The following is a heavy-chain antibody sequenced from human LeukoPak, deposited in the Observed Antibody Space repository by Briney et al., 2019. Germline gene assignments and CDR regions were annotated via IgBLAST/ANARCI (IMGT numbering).Heavy chain of an antibody. CDR3: AKIAAAGTRGYYYYMDV. J-gene: IGHJ6*03. Sequence: HPGGSLRLSCAASGFTFSSYGMHWVRQAPGKGLEWVAVISYDGSNKYYADSVKGRFTISRDNSKNTLYLQMNSLRAEDTAVYYCAKIAAAGTRGYYYYMDVWGKGTTVTVSS. CDR2: ISYDGSNK. CDR1: GFTFSSYG. V-gene: IGHV3-30*18. D-gene: IGHD6-13*01.